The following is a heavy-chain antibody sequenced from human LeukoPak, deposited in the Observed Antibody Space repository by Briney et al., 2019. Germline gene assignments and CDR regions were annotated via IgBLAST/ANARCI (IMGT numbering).Heavy chain of an antibody. V-gene: IGHV4-34*01. J-gene: IGHJ4*02. CDR3: ARRLAVAVGEDYFDY. D-gene: IGHD6-19*01. CDR2: INHSGST. Sequence: SETLSLTCAVYGGSFSGYYWSWIRQPPGKGLGWIGEINHSGSTNYNPSLKSRVTISVDTSKNQFSLKLSSVTAADTAVYYCARRLAVAVGEDYFDYWGQGTLVTVSS. CDR1: GGSFSGYY.